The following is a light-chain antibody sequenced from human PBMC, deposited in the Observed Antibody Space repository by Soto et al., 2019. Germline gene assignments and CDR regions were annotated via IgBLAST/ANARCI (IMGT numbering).Light chain of an antibody. V-gene: IGKV3-20*01. CDR2: GAS. J-gene: IGKJ5*01. CDR1: QRVYNSY. Sequence: EIVLTQSPGTLSLSPGEGATLSCRASQRVYNSYLAWYQQKPGQAPRLLIYGASNRATGIPDRFSGSGSGTGFTLTITRLEPEDFAVYFCQQYGDSITFGQGTRLEIK. CDR3: QQYGDSIT.